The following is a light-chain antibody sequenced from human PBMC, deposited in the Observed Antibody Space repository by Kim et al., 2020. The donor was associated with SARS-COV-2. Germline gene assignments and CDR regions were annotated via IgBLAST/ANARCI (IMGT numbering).Light chain of an antibody. CDR2: LESSGSD. CDR3: ETWDSNALV. J-gene: IGLJ3*02. V-gene: IGLV4-60*03. CDR1: SEHSSYI. Sequence: SSVNRTRALSSEHSSYINAWHQLEPEKTPGCLKKLESSGSDNKGSRASDRVSGSSSGADRYLTTSILQSEDEADYYCETWDSNALVFGGGTQLT.